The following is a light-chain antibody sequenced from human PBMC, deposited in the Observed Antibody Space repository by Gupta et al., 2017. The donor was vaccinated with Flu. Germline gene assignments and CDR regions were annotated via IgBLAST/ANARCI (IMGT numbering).Light chain of an antibody. CDR1: SSNIGSKT. Sequence: QSVLTQPPSASGPPGQTVTVSCSGSSSNIGSKTVNWYQQFSGTAPRLLIYYNNRRPSGVPDRFSGSTSGSSASLAISGLQAEDEATYFCAAWDDSRTAWVFGGGTKLTVL. CDR2: YNN. V-gene: IGLV1-44*01. CDR3: AAWDDSRTAWV. J-gene: IGLJ3*02.